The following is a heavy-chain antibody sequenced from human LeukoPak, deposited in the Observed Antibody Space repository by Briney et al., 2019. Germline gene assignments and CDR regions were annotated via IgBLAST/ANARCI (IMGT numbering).Heavy chain of an antibody. D-gene: IGHD3-3*01. CDR3: ARGSTYDFWSGDALDV. CDR2: IGGGGGST. CDR1: GFTFSSYA. J-gene: IGHJ3*01. Sequence: GGSLRLSCAASGFTFSSYAMSWVRQAPGKGLEWVSPIGGGGGSTYYADSVKGRFTISRDSSQKILNLQMNNLRVEDTAIYYCARGSTYDFWSGDALDVWGQGTMVTVAS. V-gene: IGHV3-23*01.